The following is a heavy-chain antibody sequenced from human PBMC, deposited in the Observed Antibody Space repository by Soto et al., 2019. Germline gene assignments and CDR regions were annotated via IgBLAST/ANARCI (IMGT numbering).Heavy chain of an antibody. Sequence: GGSLRLSCAASGFTFSSYAMHWVRQAPGKGLEWVAVISYDGSSTSYADIVKGRFTISRDNAKNTLYLQMNSLRAEDTAVYYCARIQSVFRSGPVGYWGQGTLVTVSS. CDR2: ISYDGSST. D-gene: IGHD3-3*01. CDR1: GFTFSSYA. V-gene: IGHV3-30*04. J-gene: IGHJ4*02. CDR3: ARIQSVFRSGPVGY.